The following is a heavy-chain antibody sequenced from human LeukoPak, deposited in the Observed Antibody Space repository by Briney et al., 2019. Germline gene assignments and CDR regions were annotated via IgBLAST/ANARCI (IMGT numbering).Heavy chain of an antibody. Sequence: PETLSLTCTVSGGSISSYYWSWIRQPAGKGLEWIGRIYSTGSTNYNPSLKSRVTISVDTPKNQFSLKLSSVTAADTAVYYCARGRPGSQFRITMIARGWFDPWGQGTLVTVSS. CDR2: IYSTGST. CDR3: ARGRPGSQFRITMIARGWFDP. J-gene: IGHJ5*02. D-gene: IGHD3-22*01. CDR1: GGSISSYY. V-gene: IGHV4-4*07.